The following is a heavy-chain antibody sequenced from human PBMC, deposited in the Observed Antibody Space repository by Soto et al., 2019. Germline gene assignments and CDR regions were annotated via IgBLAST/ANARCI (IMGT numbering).Heavy chain of an antibody. J-gene: IGHJ4*02. CDR1: GGSISSNNW. D-gene: IGHD2-8*02. CDR2: IYHSGST. Sequence: QMQLQQSGPGLVKPSGTLSLTCAVSGGSISSNNWWTWVRQPPGKGLEWIGEIYHSGSTNYNPSLKIRVTISVEKAKNQFSLNLSSVTAADTAVYYCARGCDYFAGGGYPYYYDYWGRGTLVTVSS. V-gene: IGHV4-4*02. CDR3: ARGCDYFAGGGYPYYYDY.